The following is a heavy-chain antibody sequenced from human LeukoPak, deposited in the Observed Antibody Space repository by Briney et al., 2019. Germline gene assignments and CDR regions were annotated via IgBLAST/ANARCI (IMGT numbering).Heavy chain of an antibody. CDR3: ARDSGWFDP. Sequence: GASVKVSCKASGYTFTTYYMHWVRQAPGQGLEWMGVINPSGGSTSYAQKFQGRVTMTRDTSTSTVYMELSSLTSEDMAVYYCARDSGWFDPWGQGTLVTVSS. V-gene: IGHV1-46*01. D-gene: IGHD2-15*01. CDR2: INPSGGST. CDR1: GYTFTTYY. J-gene: IGHJ5*02.